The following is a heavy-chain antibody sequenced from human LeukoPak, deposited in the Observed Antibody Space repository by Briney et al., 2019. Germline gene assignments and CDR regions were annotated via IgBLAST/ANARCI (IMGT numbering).Heavy chain of an antibody. V-gene: IGHV3-53*01. J-gene: IGHJ4*02. Sequence: GGSLRLSCAASGFTVSSNYMSWVRQAPGKGLEWVSVIYSGGSTYYADSVKGRFTISRGNSKNTLYLQMNSLRAEDTAVYYCARTPEMGYNRGDFDYWGQGTLVTVSS. CDR1: GFTVSSNY. CDR2: IYSGGST. CDR3: ARTPEMGYNRGDFDY. D-gene: IGHD5-24*01.